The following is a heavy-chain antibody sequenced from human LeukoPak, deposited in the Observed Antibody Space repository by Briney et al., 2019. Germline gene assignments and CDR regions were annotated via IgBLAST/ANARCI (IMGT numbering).Heavy chain of an antibody. Sequence: VSGPALVKPTQTLTLTCTFSGFSLSTSGMCVSWIRQPPGTALEWLARIDWDDDKYYSTSLKTRLTISKDTSKNQVVLTMTNMDPVDSATYYCARTSMVRGVIIVDYWGQGTLVTVSS. J-gene: IGHJ4*02. CDR3: ARTSMVRGVIIVDY. D-gene: IGHD3-10*01. CDR1: GFSLSTSGMC. CDR2: IDWDDDK. V-gene: IGHV2-70*11.